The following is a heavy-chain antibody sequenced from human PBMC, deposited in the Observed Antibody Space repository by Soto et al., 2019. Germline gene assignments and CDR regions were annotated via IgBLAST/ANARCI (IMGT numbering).Heavy chain of an antibody. CDR3: AKDPPRGEQWLVGVFDY. V-gene: IGHV3-23*01. J-gene: IGHJ4*02. CDR1: GFTFSSYA. Sequence: EVQLLESGGGLVQPGGSLRLSCAASGFTFSSYAMSWVRQAPGKGLEWVSAISGSGGSTYYADSVKGRFTISRDNSKNTLYLQMNSLRAEDTAVYYCAKDPPRGEQWLVGVFDYWGQGTLVTVSS. D-gene: IGHD6-19*01. CDR2: ISGSGGST.